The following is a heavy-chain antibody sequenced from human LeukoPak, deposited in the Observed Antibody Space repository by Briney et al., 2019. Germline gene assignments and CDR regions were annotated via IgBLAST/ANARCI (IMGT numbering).Heavy chain of an antibody. Sequence: PSETLSLTCGVYGGSFSGHYWSWIRQPPGKGLEWIGEINHSGSTNYNPSLKSRVTISVDPSKNQFSLHLSSVPAVDTAVYYCAGHRGYTYGPYDYWGQGTLVTVSS. CDR2: INHSGST. CDR3: AGHRGYTYGPYDY. J-gene: IGHJ4*02. V-gene: IGHV4-34*01. D-gene: IGHD5-18*01. CDR1: GGSFSGHY.